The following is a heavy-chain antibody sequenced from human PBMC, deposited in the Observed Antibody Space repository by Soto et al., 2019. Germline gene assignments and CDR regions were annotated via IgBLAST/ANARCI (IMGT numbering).Heavy chain of an antibody. CDR3: ARDAESGAQWDNWFDP. J-gene: IGHJ5*02. D-gene: IGHD2-8*01. V-gene: IGHV4-59*01. Sequence: SETLSLTCTVSGGSISSYYWSWIRQPPGKGLEWIGYIYYSGSTNYNPSLKSRVTISVDTSKNQFSLKLSSVTAADTAVYYCARDAESGAQWDNWFDPWGQGTLVTVS. CDR1: GGSISSYY. CDR2: IYYSGST.